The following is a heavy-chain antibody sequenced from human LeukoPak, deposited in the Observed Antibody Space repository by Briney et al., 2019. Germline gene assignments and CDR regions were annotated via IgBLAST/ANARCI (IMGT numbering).Heavy chain of an antibody. CDR3: ARPGLPRDYGDLMYYFDY. J-gene: IGHJ4*02. Sequence: GESLKISCKGSGYSFTSYWIGWVRQMPGKGLEWMGTIYPGDSDTRYSPSFQGQVTISADKSISTAYLQWSSLKASDTAMYYCARPGLPRDYGDLMYYFDYWGQGTLVTVSS. CDR2: IYPGDSDT. CDR1: GYSFTSYW. V-gene: IGHV5-51*01. D-gene: IGHD4-17*01.